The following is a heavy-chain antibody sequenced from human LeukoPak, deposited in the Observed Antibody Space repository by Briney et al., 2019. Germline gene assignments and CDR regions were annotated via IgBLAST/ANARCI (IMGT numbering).Heavy chain of an antibody. V-gene: IGHV3-23*01. Sequence: PGGSLRLSCAASGFTFSSYGMSWVRQAPGKGLEWVSALSGSGGRTYYADSVKSRFTISRDNSKNTLYLQMNSLRAEDTAVYYCAKDRVGAILYFDSWGQGTLVTVSS. J-gene: IGHJ4*02. D-gene: IGHD1-26*01. CDR2: LSGSGGRT. CDR1: GFTFSSYG. CDR3: AKDRVGAILYFDS.